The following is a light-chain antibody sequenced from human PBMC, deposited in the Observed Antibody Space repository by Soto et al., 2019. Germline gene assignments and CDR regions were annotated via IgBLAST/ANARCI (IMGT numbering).Light chain of an antibody. Sequence: IQMTQSPSSLSASVGDRVSITCRASQSIGTFLNWYQQKPGEAPNLLIHTSFTLYSGVQSRFSGSGSGTEFTLTIRSLQPDDFATYYCKHYNSYSEAFGQGTKVDIK. CDR1: QSIGTF. V-gene: IGKV1-5*01. J-gene: IGKJ1*01. CDR3: KHYNSYSEA. CDR2: TSF.